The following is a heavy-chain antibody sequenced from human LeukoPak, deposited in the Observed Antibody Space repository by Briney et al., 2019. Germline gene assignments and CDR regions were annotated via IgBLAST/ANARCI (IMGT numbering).Heavy chain of an antibody. D-gene: IGHD3-3*01. CDR1: GFTFSSYA. Sequence: TGGSLRLSCAASGFTFSSYAMHWVRQAPGKGLEWVSAISGSGGSTYYADSVKGRFTISRDNSKNTLYLQMNSLRAEDTAVYYCAITIFGVADALDIWGQGTMVTVSS. CDR2: ISGSGGST. CDR3: AITIFGVADALDI. J-gene: IGHJ3*02. V-gene: IGHV3-23*01.